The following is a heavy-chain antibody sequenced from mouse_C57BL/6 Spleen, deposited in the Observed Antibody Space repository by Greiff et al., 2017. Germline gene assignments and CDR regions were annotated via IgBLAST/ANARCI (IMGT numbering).Heavy chain of an antibody. D-gene: IGHD2-1*01. Sequence: QVQLQQPGAELVRPGSSVKLSCKASGYTFTSYWMHWVKQRPIQGLEWIGNIDPSDSETHYNQKFKDKATLTVAKSSSTAYMQLSSLTSEDSAVYYCARRGGYYGNYFDYWGQGTTLTVSS. CDR1: GYTFTSYW. CDR3: ARRGGYYGNYFDY. V-gene: IGHV1-52*01. CDR2: IDPSDSET. J-gene: IGHJ2*01.